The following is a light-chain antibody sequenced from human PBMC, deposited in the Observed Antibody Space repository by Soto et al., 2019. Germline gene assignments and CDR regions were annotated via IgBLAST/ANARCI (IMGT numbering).Light chain of an antibody. V-gene: IGLV2-23*01. J-gene: IGLJ1*01. CDR2: EGT. Sequence: QFALTQPASVSASPGQSITIPCTGTSSDVGSYNLVSWFQQHPGKVPKLLIYEGTKRPSGLSDRFSGSKSGTTASLTISGLQAEDEAHYYCYSYAGENLYVFGTGTKVTLL. CDR1: SSDVGSYNL. CDR3: YSYAGENLYV.